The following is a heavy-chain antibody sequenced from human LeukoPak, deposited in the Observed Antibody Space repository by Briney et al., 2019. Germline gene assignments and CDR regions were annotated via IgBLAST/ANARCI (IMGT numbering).Heavy chain of an antibody. Sequence: PGGSLRLSCTVSGFSFHNYAMSWVRQAPGKGLEWVSHISDSGDRTYYADSVRGRFTISRDNSNNRLYLQMNNVRAEDTAMYFCANLPDHYYAPGTYYFDFWGPGTLVTVSS. CDR3: ANLPDHYYAPGTYYFDF. D-gene: IGHD3-10*01. J-gene: IGHJ4*02. CDR1: GFSFHNYA. CDR2: ISDSGDRT. V-gene: IGHV3-23*01.